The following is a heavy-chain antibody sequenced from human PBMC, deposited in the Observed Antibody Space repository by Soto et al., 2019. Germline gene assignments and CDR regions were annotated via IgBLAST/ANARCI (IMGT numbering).Heavy chain of an antibody. CDR2: INHSGST. V-gene: IGHV4-34*01. CDR3: ARGRGTMIVVVRQVFDY. Sequence: ASETLSLTCAVYGGSFSGYYWSWIRQPPGKGLEWIGEINHSGSTNYNPSLKSRVTISVDTSKNQFSLKLSSVTAADTAVYYCARGRGTMIVVVRQVFDYWGQGTLVTVSS. CDR1: GGSFSGYY. J-gene: IGHJ4*02. D-gene: IGHD3-22*01.